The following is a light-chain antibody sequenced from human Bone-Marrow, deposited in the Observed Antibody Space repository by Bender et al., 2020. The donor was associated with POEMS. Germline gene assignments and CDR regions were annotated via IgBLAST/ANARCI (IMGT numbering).Light chain of an antibody. Sequence: QSALTQPASVSGSPGQSITISCTGLIYDLVSWFQQHPGKAPRLLIYEGNKRPSGVSNRFSGSKSGYTPSLTISGLQAEDEADYYCSSYERGGWVFGGGTKVTVL. J-gene: IGLJ3*02. V-gene: IGLV2-23*01. CDR3: SSYERGGWV. CDR2: EGN. CDR1: IYDL.